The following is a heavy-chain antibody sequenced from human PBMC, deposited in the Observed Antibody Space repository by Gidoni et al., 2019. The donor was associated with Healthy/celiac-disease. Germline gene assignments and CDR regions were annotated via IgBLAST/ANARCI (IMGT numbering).Heavy chain of an antibody. CDR3: TRDQLVATPVVPVTTDY. V-gene: IGHV3-49*03. CDR1: GFTFGDYA. Sequence: EVQLVESGGGLVQPGRSLRLSCTASGFTFGDYAMSWFRQAPGKGLEWVGFIRSKAYGGTTEYAASVKGRFTISRDDSKSIAYLQMNSLKTEDTAVYYCTRDQLVATPVVPVTTDYWGQGTLVTVSS. D-gene: IGHD5-12*01. J-gene: IGHJ4*02. CDR2: IRSKAYGGTT.